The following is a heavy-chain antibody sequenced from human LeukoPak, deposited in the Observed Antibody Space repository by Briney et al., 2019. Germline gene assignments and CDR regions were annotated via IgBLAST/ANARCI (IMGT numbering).Heavy chain of an antibody. Sequence: SETLSLTCTVSGDSITLSTYYWGWIRQPPGMGLEWIGLIYHSGSAYYNPSLESRVVISVDTSKCLFSLRLTSVAAADTAYHYRARLILCRARYCDTPAGPMGFDSWGQGALVLVSS. CDR3: ARLILCRARYCDTPAGPMGFDS. V-gene: IGHV4-39*01. CDR1: GDSITLSTYY. J-gene: IGHJ4*02. D-gene: IGHD2/OR15-2a*01. CDR2: IYHSGSA.